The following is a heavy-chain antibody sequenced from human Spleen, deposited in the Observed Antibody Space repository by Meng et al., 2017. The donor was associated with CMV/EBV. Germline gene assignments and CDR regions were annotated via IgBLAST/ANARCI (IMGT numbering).Heavy chain of an antibody. CDR2: ISDNGGRT. J-gene: IGHJ4*02. D-gene: IGHD1-1*01. CDR3: SPTGH. CDR1: GFNFSNYA. V-gene: IGHV3-23*01. Sequence: GGSLRLSCAASGFNFSNYAISWVRQAPGKGLEWVSVISDNGGRTSYADSVKGRFTISRDNSKNMLYLQMSSLRDEDTAVYYCSPTGHWGPGTLVTVSS.